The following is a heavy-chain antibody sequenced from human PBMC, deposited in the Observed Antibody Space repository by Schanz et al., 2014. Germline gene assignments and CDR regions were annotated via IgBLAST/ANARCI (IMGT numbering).Heavy chain of an antibody. V-gene: IGHV3-48*04. D-gene: IGHD6-13*01. Sequence: EADLVESGGGLIQRGESLRLSCSASGFSFSSYSMNWVRQAPGKGLEWLSYIDGKSTTVYYADSVKGRFTISRDNAKNSQYLQMNSLRAEDTAVFYCAREQIMAAAGLVDYWGHGTLVTVSS. J-gene: IGHJ4*01. CDR1: GFSFSSYS. CDR3: AREQIMAAAGLVDY. CDR2: IDGKSTTV.